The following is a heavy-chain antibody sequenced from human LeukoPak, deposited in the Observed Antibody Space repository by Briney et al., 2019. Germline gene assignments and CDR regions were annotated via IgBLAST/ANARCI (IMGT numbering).Heavy chain of an antibody. D-gene: IGHD3-3*01. Sequence: PSETLSLTCTVSGGSISSYYWSWIRQPAGKGLEWIGRIYTSGSTNYNPSLKSRVTMSVDTSKNQFSLKLSSVTAADTAVYYCARSPEDYDLRSGYLGYFDYWGQGTLVTVSS. V-gene: IGHV4-4*07. J-gene: IGHJ4*02. CDR1: GGSISSYY. CDR3: ARSPEDYDLRSGYLGYFDY. CDR2: IYTSGST.